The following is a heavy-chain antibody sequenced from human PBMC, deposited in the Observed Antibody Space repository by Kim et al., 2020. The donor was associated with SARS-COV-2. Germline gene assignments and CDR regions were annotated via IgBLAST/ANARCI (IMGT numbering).Heavy chain of an antibody. J-gene: IGHJ4*02. D-gene: IGHD2-2*02. V-gene: IGHV3-21*01. CDR2: IISSSSYI. CDR1: GFTFSSYS. Sequence: GGSLRLSCAASGFTFSSYSMNWVRQAPGKGLEWVSSIISSSSYIYYADSVKGRFTISRDNAKNSLYLQMNSLRAEDTAVYYCAREVYCSSTSCYIDYWGQGTLVTVSS. CDR3: AREVYCSSTSCYIDY.